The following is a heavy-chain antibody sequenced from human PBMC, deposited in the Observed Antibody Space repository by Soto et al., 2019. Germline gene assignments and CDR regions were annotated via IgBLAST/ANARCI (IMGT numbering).Heavy chain of an antibody. D-gene: IGHD6-13*01. V-gene: IGHV5-51*01. J-gene: IGHJ2*01. CDR1: GYSFTGYW. CDR2: IYPGDSDT. Sequence: GESQRISNKGSGYSFTGYWVGWVRQMPGKGLEWMGIIYPGDSDTRYSPSFQGQVTISADKSISTAYLQWSSLKASDTAMYYCARRCIAAAGKQGWYFDLWGRGTLVTVSS. CDR3: ARRCIAAAGKQGWYFDL.